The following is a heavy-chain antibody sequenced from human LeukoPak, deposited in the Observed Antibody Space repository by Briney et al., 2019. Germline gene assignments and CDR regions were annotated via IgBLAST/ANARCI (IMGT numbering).Heavy chain of an antibody. D-gene: IGHD3-22*01. V-gene: IGHV3-48*04. CDR3: ARAKTTYYYGSSSGY. CDR1: GFTFSSYS. CDR2: ISSTSSTI. J-gene: IGHJ4*02. Sequence: GGSLRLSCAASGFTFSSYSMKWVRQAPGKGLEWVSYISSTSSTIYYADSVKGRFTISRDNAKNSLYLQMNSLRVEDTAVYYCARAKTTYYYGSSSGYWGQGTPVTVSS.